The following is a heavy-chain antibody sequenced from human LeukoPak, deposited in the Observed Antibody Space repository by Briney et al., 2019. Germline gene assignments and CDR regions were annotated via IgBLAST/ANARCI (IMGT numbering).Heavy chain of an antibody. J-gene: IGHJ4*02. CDR3: ARDNVGAWFLIDY. CDR2: ISSSGSTM. CDR1: GFTFSDYS. Sequence: GGSLRLSCGASGFTFSDYSMNWVRQAPGKGLEWISYISSSGSTMYYADSVKGRFIISRDNAKSSLYLQMNGLRAEDTAIYYCARDNVGAWFLIDYWGQGNLVTVSS. D-gene: IGHD1-26*01. V-gene: IGHV3-48*01.